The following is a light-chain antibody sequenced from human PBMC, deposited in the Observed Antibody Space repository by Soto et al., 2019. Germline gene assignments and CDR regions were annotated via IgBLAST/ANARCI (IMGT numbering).Light chain of an antibody. CDR2: GAS. J-gene: IGKJ2*01. CDR3: QQYDSLPYT. CDR1: QDISKY. V-gene: IGKV1-33*01. Sequence: DIQMTQSPSSLSASVGDRVTITCQASQDISKYLDWYQQKPGKAPKLLIYGASNLIRGVPSRYSGSGSGTEFTFTISSLQPEDFAIYYCQQYDSLPYTFGQGTKVESK.